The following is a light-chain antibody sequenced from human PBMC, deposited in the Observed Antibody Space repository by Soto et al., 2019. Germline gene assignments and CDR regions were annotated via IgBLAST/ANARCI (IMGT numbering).Light chain of an antibody. V-gene: IGKV1-5*01. J-gene: IGKJ1*01. CDR2: DAS. CDR1: QSISSW. CDR3: QQYNSYPWT. Sequence: DIQMSQSPSTLSASVGDRVTTHCRASQSISSWLAWYQQKPGKAPKLLIYDASSLESGVPSRFSGSGSGTEFTLTISSLQPDDFATYYCQQYNSYPWTFGQGTKWIS.